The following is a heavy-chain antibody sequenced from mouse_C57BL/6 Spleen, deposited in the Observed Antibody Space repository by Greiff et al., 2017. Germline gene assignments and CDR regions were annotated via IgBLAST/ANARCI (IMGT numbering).Heavy chain of an antibody. J-gene: IGHJ4*01. V-gene: IGHV7-1*01. D-gene: IGHD1-1*01. CDR2: SRNKANDYTT. CDR1: GFTFSDFY. CDR3: ARDDYGRSAMDY. Sequence: EVKLVESGGGLVQSGRSLRLSCATSGFTFSDFYMEWVRQAPGKGLEWIAASRNKANDYTTEYSASVKGRFIVSRDTSQSILYLQMNALRAEDTAIYYCARDDYGRSAMDYWGQGTSVTVSS.